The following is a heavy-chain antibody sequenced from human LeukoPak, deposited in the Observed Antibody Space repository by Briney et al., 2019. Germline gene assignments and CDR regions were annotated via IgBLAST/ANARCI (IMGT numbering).Heavy chain of an antibody. CDR3: ASGQQLGY. CDR1: GFTFSTYW. CDR2: IKQDGSEK. D-gene: IGHD6-13*01. J-gene: IGHJ4*02. Sequence: GGSLRLSCAASGFTFSTYWMSWVRQAPGKGLEWVANIKQDGSEKHYVDFVKGRFTVSRDNAKNSLYLQMNSLRAEDTAVYYCASGQQLGYWGQGTLVTVSS. V-gene: IGHV3-7*03.